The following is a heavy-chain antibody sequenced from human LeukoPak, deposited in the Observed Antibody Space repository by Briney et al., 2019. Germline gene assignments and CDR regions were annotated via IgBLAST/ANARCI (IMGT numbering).Heavy chain of an antibody. D-gene: IGHD2-15*01. CDR3: ARRYCSGGICYFFDY. V-gene: IGHV3-53*01. J-gene: IGHJ4*02. CDR2: VYADGAT. Sequence: GGSLRLSRAASGFIVNTNYMNWVRQAPGKGLEWVSVVYADGATYYADSVKGRFTISRDESKNTLYLQMNNLGAEDTAVYYCARRYCSGGICYFFDYWGQGTLVTVSS. CDR1: GFIVNTNY.